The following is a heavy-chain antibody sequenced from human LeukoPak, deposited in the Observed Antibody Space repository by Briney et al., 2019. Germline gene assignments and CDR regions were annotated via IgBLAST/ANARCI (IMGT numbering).Heavy chain of an antibody. Sequence: GGSLRLSCAASGFTFDDYGMSWVRQAPGKGLEWVSYISSSSSTIYYADSVKGRFTISRDNAENSLYLQMNSLRDEDTAVYYCVREAVNDYGDYVFWFDPWGQGTLVTVSS. CDR3: VREAVNDYGDYVFWFDP. CDR2: ISSSSSTI. CDR1: GFTFDDYG. J-gene: IGHJ5*02. V-gene: IGHV3-48*02. D-gene: IGHD4-17*01.